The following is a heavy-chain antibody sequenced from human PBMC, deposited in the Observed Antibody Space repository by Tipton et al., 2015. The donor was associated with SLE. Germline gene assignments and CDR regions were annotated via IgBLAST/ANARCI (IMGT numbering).Heavy chain of an antibody. CDR2: TYYRSKWYN. J-gene: IGHJ2*01. Sequence: GLVKPSQTLSLTCAISGDSVSSNSAAWNWIRQSPSRGLEWLGRTYYRSKWYNDYAVSVKSRITIHPDTSKNQFSLQLNSVTPEDTAVYYCARGYCSGGSCSYWYFDLWGRGTLVTVSS. V-gene: IGHV6-1*01. CDR1: GDSVSSNSAA. CDR3: ARGYCSGGSCSYWYFDL. D-gene: IGHD2-15*01.